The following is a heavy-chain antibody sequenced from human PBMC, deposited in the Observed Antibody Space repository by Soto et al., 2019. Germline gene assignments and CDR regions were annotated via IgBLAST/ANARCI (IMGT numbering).Heavy chain of an antibody. CDR2: IIPIFGTA. CDR1: GGTFSSYA. J-gene: IGHJ6*02. CDR3: VRYDGGGDSYSYSHYYYGMDV. Sequence: QVQLVQSGAEVKKPGSSVKVSCKASGGTFSSYAISWVRQAPGQGLEWMGGIIPIFGTANYAQKFQGRVTITADKSTSTAYMELSSLRSEDTAVYYCVRYDGGGDSYSYSHYYYGMDVWGQGTTVTVSS. D-gene: IGHD2-21*02. V-gene: IGHV1-69*06.